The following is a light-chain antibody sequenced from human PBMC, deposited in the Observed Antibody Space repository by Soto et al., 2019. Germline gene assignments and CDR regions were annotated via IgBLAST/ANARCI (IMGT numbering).Light chain of an antibody. Sequence: EIVMTQSPATLSVSPGERATLSCRASQSVGNNLAWYQQKPGQTPRLLFYGASTRATGLPARFSGSGSGTEFALTISSLQSDDFAVYCCQQYDNWPTFGQGKRLEIK. CDR1: QSVGNN. CDR3: QQYDNWPT. CDR2: GAS. V-gene: IGKV3-15*01. J-gene: IGKJ5*01.